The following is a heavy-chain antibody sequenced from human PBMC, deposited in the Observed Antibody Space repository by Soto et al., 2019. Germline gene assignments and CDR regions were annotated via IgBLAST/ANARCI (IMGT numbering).Heavy chain of an antibody. D-gene: IGHD7-27*01. V-gene: IGHV1-3*01. Sequence: ASVKVSCKASGYTFSSYAMHWVRQAPGQRLEWMGWINAGYGNTKSSQKFQDRVTISRDTSASTAYMELTSLRSEDTAVYYCARDTGDGPFDFWGQGTLVPVYS. J-gene: IGHJ4*02. CDR3: ARDTGDGPFDF. CDR1: GYTFSSYA. CDR2: INAGYGNT.